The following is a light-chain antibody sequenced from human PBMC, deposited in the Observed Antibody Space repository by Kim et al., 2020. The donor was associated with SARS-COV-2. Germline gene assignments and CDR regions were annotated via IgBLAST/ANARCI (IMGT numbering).Light chain of an antibody. J-gene: IGKJ5*01. CDR1: QTVTSNY. CDR2: AAS. Sequence: EIVLTQSPGTLSLSPGERATLSCRASQTVTSNYLAWYQQKPGQSPRLLIYAASSRATGIPDRFSGSGSGTDFTLTISRLEPEDFAVYYCQQYCTSPNTFGQGTRLEIK. V-gene: IGKV3-20*01. CDR3: QQYCTSPNT.